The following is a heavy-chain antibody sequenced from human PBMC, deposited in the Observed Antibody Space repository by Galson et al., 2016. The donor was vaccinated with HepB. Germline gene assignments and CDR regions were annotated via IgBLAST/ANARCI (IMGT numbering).Heavy chain of an antibody. V-gene: IGHV3-9*01. D-gene: IGHD4-23*01. CDR2: ISRKSGDM. Sequence: SLRLSCAASGFNFGDYTMHWVRLAPGKGLEWVTGISRKSGDMPYADSVKGRFTISRDNAKNSVYLQMNSVTTEDTALYYCAKEKDSFQVQTPPEAFDVWGQGTMVTVSS. J-gene: IGHJ3*01. CDR3: AKEKDSFQVQTPPEAFDV. CDR1: GFNFGDYT.